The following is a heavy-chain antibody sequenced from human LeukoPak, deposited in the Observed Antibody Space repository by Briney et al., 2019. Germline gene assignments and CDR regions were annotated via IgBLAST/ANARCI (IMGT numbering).Heavy chain of an antibody. Sequence: GGSLRLSCAASGFTFSSHAMHWVRQAPGKGLEFVSAISSNGGSTYYANSVKGRFTISRDNSKNTLYLQMGSLRAEDMAVYYCARARGTVVAYYFDYWGQGTLVTVSS. D-gene: IGHD1-1*01. V-gene: IGHV3-64*01. CDR2: ISSNGGST. CDR3: ARARGTVVAYYFDY. J-gene: IGHJ4*02. CDR1: GFTFSSHA.